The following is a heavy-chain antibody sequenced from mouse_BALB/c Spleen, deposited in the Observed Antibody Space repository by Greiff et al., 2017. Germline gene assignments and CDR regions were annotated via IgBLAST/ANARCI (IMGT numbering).Heavy chain of an antibody. V-gene: IGHV5-9-4*01. CDR2: ISSGGSYT. Sequence: EVKVEESGGGLVKPGGSLKLSCAASGFTFSSYAMSWVRQSPEKRLEWVAEISSGGSYTYYPDTVTGRFTISRDNAKNTLYLEMSSLRSEDTAMYYCARDNMITTNGYAMDYWGQGTSVTVSS. CDR3: ARDNMITTNGYAMDY. CDR1: GFTFSSYA. J-gene: IGHJ4*01. D-gene: IGHD2-4*01.